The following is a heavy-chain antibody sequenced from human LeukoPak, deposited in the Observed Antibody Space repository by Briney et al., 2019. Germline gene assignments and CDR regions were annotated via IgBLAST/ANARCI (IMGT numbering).Heavy chain of an antibody. CDR1: GLTFSSYR. D-gene: IGHD3-3*01. J-gene: IGHJ3*02. V-gene: IGHV3-48*01. Sequence: GGSLRLSCTASGLTFSSYRMNWVRQAPGKGREWVSYISSSSSNIYYADSVKGRLTISRDNAKNSLYLQMNSLRAEDTAVYYCARGQRYYDFWSGPRSVAFDIWGQGTMVTVSS. CDR2: ISSSSSNI. CDR3: ARGQRYYDFWSGPRSVAFDI.